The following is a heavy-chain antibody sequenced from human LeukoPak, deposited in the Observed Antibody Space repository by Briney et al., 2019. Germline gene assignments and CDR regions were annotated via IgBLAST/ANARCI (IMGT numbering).Heavy chain of an antibody. Sequence: SETLSLTCAVYGGSFSDYYWTWIRQPPGKGLEWIGEIDHSGSTNYNPSLKSRVTISADTSKNQFSLKLSSVTAADTAVYYCARGLGRYQLHNWFDPWGQGTLVTVSS. J-gene: IGHJ5*02. CDR1: GGSFSDYY. CDR2: IDHSGST. CDR3: ARGLGRYQLHNWFDP. V-gene: IGHV4-34*01. D-gene: IGHD2-2*01.